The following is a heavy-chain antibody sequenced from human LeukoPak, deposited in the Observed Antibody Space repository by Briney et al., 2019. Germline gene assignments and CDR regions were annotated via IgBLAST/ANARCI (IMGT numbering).Heavy chain of an antibody. V-gene: IGHV3-30-3*01. J-gene: IGHJ5*02. CDR1: GFTFSSYA. CDR3: ARDLVVPAVAGANWFDP. D-gene: IGHD6-19*01. CDR2: ISYDGSNK. Sequence: GGSLRLSCAASGFTFSSYAMHWVRQAPGKGLEWVAVISYDGSNKYYADSVKGRFTISRDNSKNTLCLQMNSLRAEDTAVYYCARDLVVPAVAGANWFDPWGQGTLVTVSS.